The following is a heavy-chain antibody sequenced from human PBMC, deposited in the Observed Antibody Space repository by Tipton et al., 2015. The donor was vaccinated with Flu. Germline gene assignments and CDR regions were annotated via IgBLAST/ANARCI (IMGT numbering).Heavy chain of an antibody. CDR2: IYHSGST. Sequence: TLSLTCAVSGYSISSGYYWGWIRQPPGKGLEWIGSIYHSGSTYYNPSLKSRVTISVDTSKNQFSLKLSSVTAADTAVYYCARFVPAAYGEGAFDIWGQGTMVTVSS. CDR3: ARFVPAAYGEGAFDI. V-gene: IGHV4-38-2*01. J-gene: IGHJ3*02. D-gene: IGHD2-2*01. CDR1: GYSISSGYY.